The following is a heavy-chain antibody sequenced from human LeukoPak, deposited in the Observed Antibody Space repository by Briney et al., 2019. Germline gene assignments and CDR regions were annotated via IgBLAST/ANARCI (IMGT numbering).Heavy chain of an antibody. V-gene: IGHV3-21*01. CDR3: AREPMVRGVKGGFDY. D-gene: IGHD3-10*01. Sequence: GGSLRLSCAASGFTFSSYSMNWVRQAPGKGLEWVSSISSSSSYIYYADSVKGRFTISRDNAKNSLYLQMNSLRAEDTAVYYCAREPMVRGVKGGFDYWGQRTLVTVSS. J-gene: IGHJ4*02. CDR1: GFTFSSYS. CDR2: ISSSSSYI.